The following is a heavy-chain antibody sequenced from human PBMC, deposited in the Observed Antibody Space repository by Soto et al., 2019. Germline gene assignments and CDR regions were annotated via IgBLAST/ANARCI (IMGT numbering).Heavy chain of an antibody. CDR2: VSSSSSYI. J-gene: IGHJ6*03. Sequence: PGGSLRLSCAASGFTFSSHNMNWVRQAPGKGLEWVSLVSSSSSYIYYADSVKGRFTISRDNAKNSLYLQMNSLRAEDTAVYYCARVYFDWSRKEVYYYYYMDVWGKGTTVTVSS. D-gene: IGHD3-9*01. V-gene: IGHV3-21*01. CDR1: GFTFSSHN. CDR3: ARVYFDWSRKEVYYYYYMDV.